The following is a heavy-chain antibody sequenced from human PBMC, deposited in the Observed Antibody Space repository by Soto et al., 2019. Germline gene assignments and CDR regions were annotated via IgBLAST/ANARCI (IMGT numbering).Heavy chain of an antibody. V-gene: IGHV1-3*01. Sequence: ASVKVSCKASGYTFTSYAMHWVRQAPGQRLEWMGWINAGNGNTKYSQKFQGRVTITRDTSASTAYMELSSLRSEDTAVYYCARDSIRGYCSSTSCYVGYYRMDVWGQGTKVTVYS. CDR1: GYTFTSYA. J-gene: IGHJ6*02. D-gene: IGHD2-2*01. CDR2: INAGNGNT. CDR3: ARDSIRGYCSSTSCYVGYYRMDV.